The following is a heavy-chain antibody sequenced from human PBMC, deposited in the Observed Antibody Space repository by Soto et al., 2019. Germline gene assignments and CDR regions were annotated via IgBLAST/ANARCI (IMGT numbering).Heavy chain of an antibody. J-gene: IGHJ4*02. Sequence: EVPLVESGGGLVQPGGSLRLSCEASGFTFSTFWMHWVRQAPGKGLVWVSRINSDGSSTNYADSVKGRVTISRDNAKNLLSLQMNSLSAEDTAVYYCARAFEYWGRGALVTVSS. CDR1: GFTFSTFW. V-gene: IGHV3-74*01. CDR3: ARAFEY. CDR2: INSDGSST.